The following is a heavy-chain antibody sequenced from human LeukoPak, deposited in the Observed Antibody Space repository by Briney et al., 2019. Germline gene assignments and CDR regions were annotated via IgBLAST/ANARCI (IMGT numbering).Heavy chain of an antibody. D-gene: IGHD5-12*01. Sequence: PGGSLRLSCAASGFTFDDYAMHWVRQAPGKGLEWVSGISWNSGSIGYADSVKGRFTISRDNAKNSLYLQMNSLRAEDTALYYCVVATVRGGGYWGQGTLVTVSS. J-gene: IGHJ4*02. V-gene: IGHV3-9*01. CDR1: GFTFDDYA. CDR2: ISWNSGSI. CDR3: VVATVRGGGY.